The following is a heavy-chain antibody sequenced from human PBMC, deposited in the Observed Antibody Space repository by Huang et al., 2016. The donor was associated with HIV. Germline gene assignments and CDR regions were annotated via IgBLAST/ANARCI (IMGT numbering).Heavy chain of an antibody. V-gene: IGHV3-21*01. D-gene: IGHD1-1*01. CDR2: ISSSSSYM. Sequence: EVHLVESGGGLVTPGGSLRLSCAASDFTFIWYNMNWVRQAQGKVREWVSYISSSSSYMYYADSVKCLFTISRDNAKNSLFLQMSSLRAEDTAVYYCARDRWDTGATSSYLDYWGQGTLVTVSS. J-gene: IGHJ4*02. CDR1: DFTFIWYN. CDR3: ARDRWDTGATSSYLDY.